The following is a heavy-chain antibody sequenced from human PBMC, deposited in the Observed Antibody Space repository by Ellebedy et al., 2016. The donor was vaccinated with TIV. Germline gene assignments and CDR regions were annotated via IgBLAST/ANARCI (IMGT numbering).Heavy chain of an antibody. CDR2: ISWNSGSI. J-gene: IGHJ4*02. D-gene: IGHD3-22*01. V-gene: IGHV3-9*01. Sequence: SLKISCAASGFTFDDYAMHWVRQAPGKGLEWVSGISWNSGSIGYADSVKGRFTISRDNAKNSLYLQMNSLRAEDTALYYCAKVRDYYDSSGCFDYWGQGTLVTVSS. CDR1: GFTFDDYA. CDR3: AKVRDYYDSSGCFDY.